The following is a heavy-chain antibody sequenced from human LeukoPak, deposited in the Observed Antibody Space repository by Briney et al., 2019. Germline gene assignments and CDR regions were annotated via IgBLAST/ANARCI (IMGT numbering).Heavy chain of an antibody. Sequence: GASVKVSCKASGYTFTSYGISWVRQAPGQGLEWMGWISAYNGNTNYAQKLQGRVTMTTDTSTSTAYMELRSLRSDDTAVYYCAREEGGIAPSFSNLMDVWGQGTTVTVSS. CDR1: GYTFTSYG. CDR2: ISAYNGNT. CDR3: AREEGGIAPSFSNLMDV. J-gene: IGHJ6*02. D-gene: IGHD6-13*01. V-gene: IGHV1-18*01.